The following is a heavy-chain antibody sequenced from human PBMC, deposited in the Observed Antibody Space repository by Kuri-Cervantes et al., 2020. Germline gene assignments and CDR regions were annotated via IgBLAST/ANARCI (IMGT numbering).Heavy chain of an antibody. Sequence: SETLSLTCTVSGGSISSSSTYWGWIRKPPGKGLEWMGSIYYSGSTYYNPALKGRVTISEDTSKNQFPLKLSSVTAAATAVYYCSRGGRWGAVAVPYYFDYWGQGTLVTVSS. CDR1: GGSISSSSTY. D-gene: IGHD6-19*01. CDR3: SRGGRWGAVAVPYYFDY. J-gene: IGHJ4*02. V-gene: IGHV4-39*06. CDR2: IYYSGST.